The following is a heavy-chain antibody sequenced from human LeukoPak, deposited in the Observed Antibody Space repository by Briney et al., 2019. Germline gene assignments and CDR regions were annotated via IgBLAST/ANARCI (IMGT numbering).Heavy chain of an antibody. CDR1: GFTVSSNY. CDR2: YDGTNE. CDR3: AKDRYTTSSDY. D-gene: IGHD6-6*01. Sequence: GGSLRLSCAASGFTVSSNYMSWVRQAPGKGLEWVAYDGTNEYYADSVKGRFTISRDNSKNTLYLQMSSLRPEDTAVYYCAKDRYTTSSDYWGQGTLVTVSS. J-gene: IGHJ4*02. V-gene: IGHV3-30*02.